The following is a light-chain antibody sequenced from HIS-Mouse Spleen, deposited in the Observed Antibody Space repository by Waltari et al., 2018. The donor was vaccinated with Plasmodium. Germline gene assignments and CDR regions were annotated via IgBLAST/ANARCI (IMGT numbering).Light chain of an antibody. CDR1: QSISSW. Sequence: DIQMTQSPSTLSASVGDRVTITCRASQSISSWLAWYQQKQGKAPKLLIYKAFRLESGVPSRFSGSGSGTEFTLTISSLQPDDFATYYCQQYNSYSYTFGQGTKLEIK. CDR2: KAF. V-gene: IGKV1-5*03. CDR3: QQYNSYSYT. J-gene: IGKJ2*01.